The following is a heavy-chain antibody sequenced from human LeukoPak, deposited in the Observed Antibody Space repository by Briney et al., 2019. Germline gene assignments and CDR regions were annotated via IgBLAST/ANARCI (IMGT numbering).Heavy chain of an antibody. CDR1: GFTVSSNY. J-gene: IGHJ3*02. D-gene: IGHD5-18*01. Sequence: GGSLRLSCAASGFTVSSNYMSWVRQAPGKGLEWVSAISGSGGSTYYADSVKGRFTISRDNSKNTLYLQMNSLRAEDTAVYYCAKAGGYSYGYGAFDIWGQGTMVTVSS. V-gene: IGHV3-23*01. CDR2: ISGSGGST. CDR3: AKAGGYSYGYGAFDI.